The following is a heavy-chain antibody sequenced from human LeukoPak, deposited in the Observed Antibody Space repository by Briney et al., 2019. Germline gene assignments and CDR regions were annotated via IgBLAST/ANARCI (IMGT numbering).Heavy chain of an antibody. CDR3: ARGINYYDSSGYYYGSRLKNWFDP. V-gene: IGHV4-34*01. CDR2: INHSGST. Sequence: PSETLSLTCAVYGGSFSGYYWCWIRQPPGKGLEWIGEINHSGSTNYNPSLKSRVTISVDTSKNQFSLKLSSVTAADTAVYYCARGINYYDSSGYYYGSRLKNWFDPWGQGTLVTVSS. CDR1: GGSFSGYY. J-gene: IGHJ5*02. D-gene: IGHD3-22*01.